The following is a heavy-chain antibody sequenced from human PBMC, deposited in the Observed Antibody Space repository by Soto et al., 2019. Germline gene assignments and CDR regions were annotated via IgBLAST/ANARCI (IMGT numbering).Heavy chain of an antibody. CDR1: GYSFTRHW. CDR2: IDPSDSYT. V-gene: IGHV5-10-1*01. J-gene: IGHJ5*02. CDR3: ARLLVSGSYWFP. D-gene: IGHD3-10*01. Sequence: RGSLKISCKGFGYSFTRHWITWVPPMPGKGLEWMGRIDPSDSYTNYSPSFQGHVTISADKSISTAYLQWSSLKASDTAMYYCARLLVSGSYWFPWGQGTLVTVSS.